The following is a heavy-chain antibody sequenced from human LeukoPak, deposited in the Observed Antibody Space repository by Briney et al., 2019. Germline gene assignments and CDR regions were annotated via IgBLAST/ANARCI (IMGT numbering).Heavy chain of an antibody. CDR3: ARRADLVRGVIGAFDI. Sequence: GGSLRLSCAASGFTFSTCAMHWVRQAPDKGLEWVAVISYDGSNEFYADSVKGRFTISRDNARNSLYLQMNSLRAEDTALYYCARRADLVRGVIGAFDIWGQGTMLTVSS. D-gene: IGHD3-10*01. V-gene: IGHV3-30*03. J-gene: IGHJ3*02. CDR1: GFTFSTCA. CDR2: ISYDGSNE.